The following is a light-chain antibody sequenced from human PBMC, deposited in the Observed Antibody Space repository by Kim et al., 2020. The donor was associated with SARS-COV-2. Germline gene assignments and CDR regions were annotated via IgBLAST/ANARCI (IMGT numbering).Light chain of an antibody. V-gene: IGKV3-20*01. CDR1: QRVTSGY. Sequence: EIVLTQSPGTLSLSPGERATLSCKASQRVTSGYLAWYQQKPGQAPRLLIYDASSRATGIPGRFSGSGSGTDFTLTISRLEPEDFAVYFCQQYGGSPETFGRGTKL. J-gene: IGKJ2*01. CDR2: DAS. CDR3: QQYGGSPET.